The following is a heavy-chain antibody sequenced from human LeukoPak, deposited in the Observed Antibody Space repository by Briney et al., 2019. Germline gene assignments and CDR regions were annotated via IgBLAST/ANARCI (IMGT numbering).Heavy chain of an antibody. V-gene: IGHV3-33*01. CDR3: ARDLGYCSGGSCYTLYYYYYGMDV. Sequence: GGALRLSCAASGFTFSSYGMHWVREAPGTGLEWVAVIWYDGSNKYYADSVKGRFTLSRDNSKNTLYLQMNSRRGEDTAVYYCARDLGYCSGGSCYTLYYYYYGMDVWGKGTTVTVSS. CDR2: IWYDGSNK. CDR1: GFTFSSYG. D-gene: IGHD2-15*01. J-gene: IGHJ6*04.